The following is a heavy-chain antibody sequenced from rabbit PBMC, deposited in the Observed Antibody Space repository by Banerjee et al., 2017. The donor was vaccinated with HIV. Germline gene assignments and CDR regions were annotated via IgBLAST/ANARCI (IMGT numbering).Heavy chain of an antibody. D-gene: IGHD2-1*01. V-gene: IGHV1S45*01. CDR3: ARDLYGGDYGTMDL. CDR1: GFSFSGSYW. Sequence: QEQLVESGGGLVQPGASLTLTCTASGFSFSGSYWMSWVRQAPGKGLEWIGFIVTDTGSTWYASWVNGRFTISKTSSTAVTLQMTSLTAADTATYFCARDLYGGDYGTMDLWGQGTLVTVS. CDR2: IVTDTGST. J-gene: IGHJ6*01.